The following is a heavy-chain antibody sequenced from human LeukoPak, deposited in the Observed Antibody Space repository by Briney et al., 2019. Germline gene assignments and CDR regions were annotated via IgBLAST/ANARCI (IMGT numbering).Heavy chain of an antibody. Sequence: GGSLRLSCAASGFTFSSYSMTWVRQAPGKGLEWVSSISSSSSYIYYADSVKGRFTISRDNAKNSLYLQMNSLRAEDTAVYFRARPYYDFWTGTNRGSFVYWGQGTLVTVSS. CDR3: ARPYYDFWTGTNRGSFVY. J-gene: IGHJ4*02. CDR1: GFTFSSYS. V-gene: IGHV3-21*01. D-gene: IGHD3-3*01. CDR2: ISSSSSYI.